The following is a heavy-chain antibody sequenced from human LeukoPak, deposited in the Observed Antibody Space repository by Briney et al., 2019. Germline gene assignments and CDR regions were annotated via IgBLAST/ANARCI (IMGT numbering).Heavy chain of an antibody. J-gene: IGHJ4*02. CDR3: ARTTRDGYNPYYFDY. CDR1: GYTFTGYY. CDR2: INPSGGST. D-gene: IGHD5-12*01. Sequence: ASVKVSCKASGYTFTGYYMHWVRQAPGQGLEWMGIINPSGGSTSYAQKFQGRVTMTRDTSTSTVYMELSSLRSEDTAVYYCARTTRDGYNPYYFDYWGQGTLVTVSS. V-gene: IGHV1-46*01.